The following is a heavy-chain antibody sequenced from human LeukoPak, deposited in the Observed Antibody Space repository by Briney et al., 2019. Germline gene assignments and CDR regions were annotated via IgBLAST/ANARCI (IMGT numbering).Heavy chain of an antibody. CDR1: GFTFDDYA. J-gene: IGHJ4*02. D-gene: IGHD3-9*01. CDR3: ARDLQNYDILTGYYVGYFDY. V-gene: IGHV3-9*01. Sequence: PGGSLRLSRAASGFTFDDYAMHWVRQAPGKGLEWVSGISWNRWSIAYADSVKGRFTISRDNAKNSLYLQMNSLRAEDTALYYCARDLQNYDILTGYYVGYFDYWGQGTLVTVSS. CDR2: ISWNRWSI.